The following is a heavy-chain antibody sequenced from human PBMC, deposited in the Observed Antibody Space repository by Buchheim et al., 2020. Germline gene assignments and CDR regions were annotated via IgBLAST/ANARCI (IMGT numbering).Heavy chain of an antibody. D-gene: IGHD4-11*01. CDR3: ARIDNDYINYKWFDP. CDR1: GGSISSGYYY. CDR2: IYYSGSA. Sequence: QVQLQESGPGPVKPSQTLSLTCTVSGGSISSGYYYWSWIRQSPGKGLEWIAYIYYSGSAYYNPSLKSRATISVDTSKNQFSLRLNSVTAADTAVYYCARIDNDYINYKWFDPWGQGTL. J-gene: IGHJ5*02. V-gene: IGHV4-30-4*01.